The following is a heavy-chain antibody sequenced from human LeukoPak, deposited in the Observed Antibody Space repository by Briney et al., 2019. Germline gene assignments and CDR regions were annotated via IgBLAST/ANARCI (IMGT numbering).Heavy chain of an antibody. J-gene: IGHJ4*02. CDR3: AKDPQRWYSDY. D-gene: IGHD4-23*01. CDR1: GFTFSSYA. Sequence: GGSLRLSCAASGFTFSSYAMSWVRQAPGKGLEWVSAISGSGGSTYHADSVKGRFTISRDNSKNTLYLQVNSLRAEDTAVYYCAKDPQRWYSDYWGQGTLVTVSS. CDR2: ISGSGGST. V-gene: IGHV3-23*01.